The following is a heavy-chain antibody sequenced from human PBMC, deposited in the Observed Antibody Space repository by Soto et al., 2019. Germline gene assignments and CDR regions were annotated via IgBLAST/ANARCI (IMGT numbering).Heavy chain of an antibody. CDR1: GRSVSSGSYY. CDR3: ACLLPYDVSGYVGFDY. D-gene: IGHD3-22*01. J-gene: IGHJ4*02. V-gene: IGHV4-61*01. CDR2: IYYSGST. Sequence: SETLSLTCTLSGRSVSSGSYYWSWLRQPPGKGLEWIGYIYYSGSTNYNPSLKSRVTISVDTSKNQFALKLCFVFARDTAVYNGACLLPYDVSGYVGFDYWGQGTLVTVSS.